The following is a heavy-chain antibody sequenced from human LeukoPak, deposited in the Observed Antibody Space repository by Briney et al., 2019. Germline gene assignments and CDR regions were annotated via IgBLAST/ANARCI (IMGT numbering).Heavy chain of an antibody. Sequence: PSETLSLTCTVSGGSISSGGYYWSWIRQHPGKGLEWIGYIYYSGSTYYNPSLKSRVTISVDTSKNQISLKLSSVTAADTAVYYCARWGAAAGQYYYYYYMDVWGKGTTVTVSS. D-gene: IGHD3-16*01. J-gene: IGHJ6*03. CDR2: IYYSGST. CDR3: ARWGAAAGQYYYYYYMDV. V-gene: IGHV4-31*03. CDR1: GGSISSGGYY.